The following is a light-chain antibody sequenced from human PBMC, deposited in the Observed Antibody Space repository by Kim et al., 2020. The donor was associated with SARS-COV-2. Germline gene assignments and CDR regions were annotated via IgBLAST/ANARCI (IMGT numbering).Light chain of an antibody. CDR3: QLSYSTPI. CDR1: QSLSSY. V-gene: IGKV1-39*01. J-gene: IGKJ5*01. CDR2: AAS. Sequence: DSQLTQSPSTLSASVGDRVNITCRTSQSLSSYLNWYQQTPGRAPNLLIYAASTLQDGVPSRFSGSGSGTEFTLTITSLQPEDFASYYCQLSYSTPIFGQGTRLEI.